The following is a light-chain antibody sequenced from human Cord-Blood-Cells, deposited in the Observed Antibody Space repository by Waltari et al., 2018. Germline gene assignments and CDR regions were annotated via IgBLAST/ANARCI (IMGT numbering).Light chain of an antibody. V-gene: IGLV2-8*01. CDR3: SSYAGSNNFV. J-gene: IGLJ1*01. Sequence: QSALTQPPSASGSPGQSVTISCTGTSSDVGGYNYVSWYQQHPGKAPKLMIYEVSKRPAGVPDRFSGSKSGNTASLTFSGLQAEDEAYYYCSSYAGSNNFVFGTGTKVTVL. CDR2: EVS. CDR1: SSDVGGYNY.